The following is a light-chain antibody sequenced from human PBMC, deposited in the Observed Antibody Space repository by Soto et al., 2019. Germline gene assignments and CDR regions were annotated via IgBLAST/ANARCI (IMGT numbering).Light chain of an antibody. CDR3: QQYGSSPWR. V-gene: IGKV3-20*01. CDR2: NIS. CDR1: QGVVHTY. J-gene: IGKJ1*01. Sequence: ENVLTQSPGTLSLSPGERATLSCRASQGVVHTYLAWFQQKPGQAPRLLIYNISSRATGIPDRFSGSGSGTDFTLTISRLEPEDFAVYYCQQYGSSPWRFGQGTKVDI.